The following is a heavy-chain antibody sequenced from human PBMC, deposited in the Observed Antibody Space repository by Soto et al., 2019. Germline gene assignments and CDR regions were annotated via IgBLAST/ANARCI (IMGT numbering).Heavy chain of an antibody. CDR1: GFTFSSYA. CDR2: ISGSGGST. Sequence: PRLSCAASGFTFSSYAMSWVRQAPGKGLEWVSAISGSGGSTYYADSVKGRFTISRDNSKNTLYLQMNSLRAEDTAVYYCAKDHAAAGTRTLYYWGQGTLVTVSS. J-gene: IGHJ4*02. CDR3: AKDHAAAGTRTLYY. D-gene: IGHD6-13*01. V-gene: IGHV3-23*01.